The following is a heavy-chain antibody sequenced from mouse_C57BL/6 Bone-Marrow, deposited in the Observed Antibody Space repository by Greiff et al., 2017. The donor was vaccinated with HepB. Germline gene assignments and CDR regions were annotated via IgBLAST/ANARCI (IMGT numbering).Heavy chain of an antibody. CDR3: ARKPTVVAHYYAMDY. J-gene: IGHJ4*01. Sequence: VQLQQSGPELVKPGASVKISCKASGYTFTDYYMNWVKQSHGKSLEWIGDINPNNGGTSYNQKFKGKATLTVDKSSSTAYMELRSLTSEDSAVYYCARKPTVVAHYYAMDYWGQGTSVTVSS. CDR1: GYTFTDYY. V-gene: IGHV1-26*01. D-gene: IGHD1-1*01. CDR2: INPNNGGT.